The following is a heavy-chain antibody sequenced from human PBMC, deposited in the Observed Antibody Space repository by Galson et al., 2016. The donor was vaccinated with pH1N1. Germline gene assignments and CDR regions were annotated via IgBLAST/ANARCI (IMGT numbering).Heavy chain of an antibody. CDR2: ITKRPEGYTT. V-gene: IGHV3-72*01. Sequence: VGRITKRPEGYTTQDAASVKGRFIISREDSKDLLYLQMNSLKTEDTAVYYCTRENHHKFDYWGQGTLVTVTS. CDR3: TRENHHKFDY. J-gene: IGHJ4*02.